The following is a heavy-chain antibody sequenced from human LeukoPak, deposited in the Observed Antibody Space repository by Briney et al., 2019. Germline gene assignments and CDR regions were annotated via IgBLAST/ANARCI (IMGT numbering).Heavy chain of an antibody. Sequence: GGSLRLSCAASGFTFDNHAMHWVRQAPGKGLEWVSGISWNNINMGYADSVKGRFTGSRDNAKKSLYLQMNSLRAEDTALYYCAKGGNDGAFDIWGQGTMVTVSS. J-gene: IGHJ3*02. CDR3: AKGGNDGAFDI. V-gene: IGHV3-9*01. D-gene: IGHD5-12*01. CDR1: GFTFDNHA. CDR2: ISWNNINM.